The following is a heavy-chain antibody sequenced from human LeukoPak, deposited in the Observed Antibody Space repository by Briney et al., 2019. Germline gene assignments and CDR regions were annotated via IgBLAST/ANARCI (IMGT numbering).Heavy chain of an antibody. Sequence: PSETLSLTCTVSGASISSYYWSLIRQPAGKGLEWIGRIYTSGSTNYNPSLKSRVTMSLDTSRNQFSLKLTSVTAADTAMYYCARDRDNVGVFDPWGQGTLVTVSS. CDR1: GASISSYY. CDR2: IYTSGST. D-gene: IGHD1-26*01. CDR3: ARDRDNVGVFDP. J-gene: IGHJ5*02. V-gene: IGHV4-4*07.